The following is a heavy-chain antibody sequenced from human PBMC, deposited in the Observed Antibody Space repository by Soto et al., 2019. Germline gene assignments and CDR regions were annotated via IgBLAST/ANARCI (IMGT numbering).Heavy chain of an antibody. CDR2: ISYDGSNK. D-gene: IGHD3-22*01. J-gene: IGHJ4*02. CDR1: GFTFSSYA. CDR3: ARANPRSYYDSSGYY. Sequence: GGSLILSCAASGFTFSSYAMHWVRQAPGKGLEWVAVISYDGSNKYYADSVKGRFTISRDNSKNTLYLQMNSLRAEDTAVYYCARANPRSYYDSSGYYWGQGTLVTVSS. V-gene: IGHV3-30-3*01.